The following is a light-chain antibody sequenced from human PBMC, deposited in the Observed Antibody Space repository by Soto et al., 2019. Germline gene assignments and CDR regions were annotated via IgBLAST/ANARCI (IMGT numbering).Light chain of an antibody. Sequence: DIQMTQSPSSLSASVGDRVTITCRASQGISHYLAWYQQRPGKVPRLLIHTASTLQSGVSSRFSGSGSGTEFTLTISSRQAEDVATYYCQKYDGVPWTFGRGTKVEIK. J-gene: IGKJ1*01. CDR1: QGISHY. CDR2: TAS. V-gene: IGKV1-27*01. CDR3: QKYDGVPWT.